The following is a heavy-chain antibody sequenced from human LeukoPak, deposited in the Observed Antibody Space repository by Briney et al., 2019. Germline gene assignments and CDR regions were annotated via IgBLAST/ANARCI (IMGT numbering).Heavy chain of an antibody. CDR3: TRRGGSSSSDWFDP. CDR1: GGSISNYY. CDR2: VYYTGST. D-gene: IGHD6-6*01. V-gene: IGHV4-59*08. J-gene: IGHJ5*02. Sequence: PSETLSLTCTVSGGSISNYYWSWIRQAPGKGLEWIGYVYYTGSTSYNPSLKSRVTISGDTSKNQFSLKLSSVTAADTAVYYCTRRGGSSSSDWFDPWGQGTLVIVSS.